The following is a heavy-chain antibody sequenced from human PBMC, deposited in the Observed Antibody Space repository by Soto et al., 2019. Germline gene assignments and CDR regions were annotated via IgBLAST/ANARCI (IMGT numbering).Heavy chain of an antibody. D-gene: IGHD6-19*01. CDR1: GDSVSSNSAA. J-gene: IGHJ4*02. V-gene: IGHV6-1*01. Sequence: SQTLSLTCAISGDSVSSNSAAWTWIGQSPSRGLEWLGRTYYRSKWYNDYAVSVKSRITINPDTSKNQFPLQLNSVTPEDTAVYYCARSGADSGGWLHQLDYWGQGTLVTVSS. CDR2: TYYRSKWYN. CDR3: ARSGADSGGWLHQLDY.